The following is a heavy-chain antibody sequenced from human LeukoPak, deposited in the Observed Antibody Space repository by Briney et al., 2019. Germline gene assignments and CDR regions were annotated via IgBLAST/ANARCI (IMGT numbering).Heavy chain of an antibody. CDR3: ARDINYAFDI. V-gene: IGHV3-23*01. CDR1: GFTFSSSA. CDR2: ISNNGGYT. J-gene: IGHJ3*02. D-gene: IGHD1-14*01. Sequence: GSLRLSCAASGFTFSSSAMSWVRQAPGKGLEWVSAISNNGGYTYYADSVQGRFTISRDNSKSTLCLQMNSLRAEDTAVYYCARDINYAFDIWGQGTVVTVSS.